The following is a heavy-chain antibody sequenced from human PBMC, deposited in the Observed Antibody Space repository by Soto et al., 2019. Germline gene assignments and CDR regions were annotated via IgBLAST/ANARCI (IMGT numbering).Heavy chain of an antibody. V-gene: IGHV4-34*01. CDR2: INHSGST. D-gene: IGHD5-12*01. CDR1: GGSFSGYY. CDR3: ARASFYSGYADY. Sequence: QVQLQQWGAGLLKPSETLSLTCAVYGGSFSGYYWSWIRQPPGKGLEWIGEINHSGSTNYNPSLKSRVTISVDTSKNQFSLKLSSVTAAYTAVYYCARASFYSGYADYWGQGTLVTVSS. J-gene: IGHJ4*02.